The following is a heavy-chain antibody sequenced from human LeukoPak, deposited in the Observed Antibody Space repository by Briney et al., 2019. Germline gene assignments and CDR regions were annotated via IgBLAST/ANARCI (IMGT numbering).Heavy chain of an antibody. CDR1: GGTFSSYA. CDR3: ASRDPRGVTDY. D-gene: IGHD3-10*01. V-gene: IGHV1-69*04. CDR2: IIPILGIA. J-gene: IGHJ4*02. Sequence: GASVKVSCKSSGGTFSSYAISWVRQAPGQGLEWMGRIIPILGIANYAQKFQGRVTITADKPTSTAYMELSSLRSGDTAVYYCASRDPRGVTDYWGQGTLVTVSS.